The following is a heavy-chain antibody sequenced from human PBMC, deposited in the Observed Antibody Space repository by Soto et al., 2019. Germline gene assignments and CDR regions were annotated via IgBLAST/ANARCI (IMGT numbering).Heavy chain of an antibody. Sequence: GGSLRLSCAASGFTYSSYSMNWVRQAPGKGLEWLSYISSSSSTMYYADSVKGRFTISRDNAKNSLYLQMNSLRDEDTAVYYCARDLPPAPTPAPWGQGTLVTVSS. CDR1: GFTYSSYS. V-gene: IGHV3-48*02. CDR3: ARDLPPAPTPAP. D-gene: IGHD2-15*01. CDR2: ISSSSSTM. J-gene: IGHJ5*02.